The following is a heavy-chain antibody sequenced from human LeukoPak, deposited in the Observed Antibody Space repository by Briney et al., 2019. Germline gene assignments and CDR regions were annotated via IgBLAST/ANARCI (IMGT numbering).Heavy chain of an antibody. Sequence: SETLSLTCTVSGGSITNNYWAWIRQPPGKGLEWIGYTHDSGNSNYNPSLRSRVTISIDTSKNQFSLKLTSVTAADTAVYYCAREGLGETYFEYWGQGTLVTVSS. CDR3: AREGLGETYFEY. V-gene: IGHV4-59*12. CDR2: THDSGNS. D-gene: IGHD3-10*01. CDR1: GGSITNNY. J-gene: IGHJ4*02.